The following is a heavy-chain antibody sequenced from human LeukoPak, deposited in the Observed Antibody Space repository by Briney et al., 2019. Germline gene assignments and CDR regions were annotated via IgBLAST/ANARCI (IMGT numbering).Heavy chain of an antibody. J-gene: IGHJ5*02. CDR1: GYTFTSYG. V-gene: IGHV1-18*01. CDR3: ARSSAYCGGDCYSFWFDP. Sequence: ASVKVSCKASGYTFTSYGISWVRQAPGQGLEWMGWISAYNGNTNYAQKLQGRVTMTTDTSTSTAYMELRSLRPDDTAVYYCARSSAYCGGDCYSFWFDPWGQGTLVTVSS. CDR2: ISAYNGNT. D-gene: IGHD2-21*01.